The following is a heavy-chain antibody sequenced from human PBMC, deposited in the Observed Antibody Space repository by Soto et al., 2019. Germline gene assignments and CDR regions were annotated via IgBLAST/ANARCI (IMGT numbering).Heavy chain of an antibody. V-gene: IGHV4-34*01. Sequence: SETLSLTCAVYGGSFSGYYWSWIRQPPGKGLEWIGEINHSGSTNYNPSLKSRVTISVDTSKNQFSLKLSSVTAADTAVYYCARGGPYSSSWYEWFDPWGQGTLVTVSS. CDR3: ARGGPYSSSWYEWFDP. CDR2: INHSGST. D-gene: IGHD6-13*01. CDR1: GGSFSGYY. J-gene: IGHJ5*02.